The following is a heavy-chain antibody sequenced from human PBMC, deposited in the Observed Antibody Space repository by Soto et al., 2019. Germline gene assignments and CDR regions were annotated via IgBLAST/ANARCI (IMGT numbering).Heavy chain of an antibody. Sequence: QVQLVQSGAEVKKPGSSVKVSCKASGGTFSSYAISWVRQALGQGLEWMGAINPISGTADYAQKLQGRVTITADESTSTAYMELSSLRSEDTAVYYCASIRANTYYYGMDVWGQGTTVTVSS. CDR3: ASIRANTYYYGMDV. CDR2: INPISGTA. D-gene: IGHD3-10*01. CDR1: GGTFSSYA. J-gene: IGHJ6*02. V-gene: IGHV1-69*12.